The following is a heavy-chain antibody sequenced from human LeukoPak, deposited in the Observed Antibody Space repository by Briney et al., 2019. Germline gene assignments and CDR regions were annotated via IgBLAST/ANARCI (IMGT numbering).Heavy chain of an antibody. D-gene: IGHD4-17*01. Sequence: GGSLRLSCAASGFTFSSYSMNWVRQAPGKGLEWVSFIYADGNTYYADSVKGRFSISRDNSKNTLYLQMNSLRAEDTAVYYCARDSYGDANFGSWGQGTLVTVSS. J-gene: IGHJ4*02. CDR2: IYADGNT. V-gene: IGHV3-53*01. CDR3: ARDSYGDANFGS. CDR1: GFTFSSYS.